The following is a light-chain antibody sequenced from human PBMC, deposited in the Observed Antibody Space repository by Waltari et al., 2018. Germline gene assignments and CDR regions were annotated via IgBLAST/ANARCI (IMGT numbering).Light chain of an antibody. CDR3: QQYNDWPPIT. CDR1: QNVRGN. V-gene: IGKV3-15*01. J-gene: IGKJ4*01. Sequence: EIVMTQSPATLFVSPGERATLPCRASQNVRGNLAWYQQKPGQAPRLLIYAASTRATGIPARFSGSGSATEFTLTISSLQSDDLATYYCQQYNDWPPITFGGGTRVEIK. CDR2: AAS.